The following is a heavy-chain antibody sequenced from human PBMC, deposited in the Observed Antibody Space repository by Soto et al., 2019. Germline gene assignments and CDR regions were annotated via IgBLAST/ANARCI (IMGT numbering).Heavy chain of an antibody. CDR1: GCSMSSCY. V-gene: IGHV4-59*01. J-gene: IGHJ5*02. CDR3: TKGGASSRWLDP. CDR2: IFYNGDT. D-gene: IGHD3-10*01. Sequence: SETLSLTCTVSGCSMSSCYCSWFSQHPAKGREGIGDIFYNGDTNYNPSLASRVTISVDTSKKHFSLELHSLTVADKAVYYSTKGGASSRWLDPWGQGNLVTVSS.